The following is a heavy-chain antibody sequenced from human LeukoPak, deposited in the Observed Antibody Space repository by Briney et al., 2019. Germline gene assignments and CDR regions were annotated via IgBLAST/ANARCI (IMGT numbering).Heavy chain of an antibody. V-gene: IGHV4-39*01. J-gene: IGHJ3*01. D-gene: IGHD2-15*01. CDR3: ARQLAAGNDAFDV. CDR1: GVSIYSSYYY. Sequence: SETLSLTCTVSGVSIYSSYYYWGWIRKPPGKGLEFIGSIYYDENTFQNPSLKSRLTISVDTSTNQFSLRLSSVTAADTAVYYCARQLAAGNDAFDVWGQGTMVTVSS. CDR2: IYYDENT.